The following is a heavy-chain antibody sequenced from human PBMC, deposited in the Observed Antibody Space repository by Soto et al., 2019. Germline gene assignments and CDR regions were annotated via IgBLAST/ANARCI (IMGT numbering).Heavy chain of an antibody. CDR1: GFTFSSYA. Sequence: GGSLRLSCAASGFTFSSYAMSWVRQAPGKGLEWVSAISGSGGSTYYADSVKGRFTISRDNSKNTLYLQMNSLRAEDTSVYYCAKDPGQLPYDYYYGMDVWGQGTTVTVSS. CDR2: ISGSGGST. J-gene: IGHJ6*02. D-gene: IGHD6-6*01. CDR3: AKDPGQLPYDYYYGMDV. V-gene: IGHV3-23*01.